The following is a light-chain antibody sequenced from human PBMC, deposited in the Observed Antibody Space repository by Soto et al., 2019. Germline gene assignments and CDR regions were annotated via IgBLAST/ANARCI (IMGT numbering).Light chain of an antibody. J-gene: IGLJ2*01. Sequence: QSVLTQPRSVSGSPGQSVTISCTGTSSDVGGYNYVSWYQQYPGKAPKLMIYDVTKRPSGVPDRFSGSKSGNTASLTISGLQAEDEADYYCCSYAGGYTFGVFGGGTKLTV. CDR2: DVT. CDR1: SSDVGGYNY. V-gene: IGLV2-11*01. CDR3: CSYAGGYTFGV.